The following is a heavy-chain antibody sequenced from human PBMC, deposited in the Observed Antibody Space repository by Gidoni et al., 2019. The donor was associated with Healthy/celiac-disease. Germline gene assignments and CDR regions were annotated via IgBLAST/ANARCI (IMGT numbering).Heavy chain of an antibody. CDR2: IYYSGST. V-gene: IGHV4-39*01. Sequence: QLQLQESGPGLVKPSETLSLTCTVSGGSISSSSYYWGWIRQPPGKGLEWIGSIYYSGSTYYNPSLKSRVTISVDTSKNQFSLKLSSVTAADTAVYYCARFYGDYAYYYYGMDVWGQGTTVTVSS. CDR3: ARFYGDYAYYYYGMDV. CDR1: GGSISSSSYY. D-gene: IGHD4-17*01. J-gene: IGHJ6*02.